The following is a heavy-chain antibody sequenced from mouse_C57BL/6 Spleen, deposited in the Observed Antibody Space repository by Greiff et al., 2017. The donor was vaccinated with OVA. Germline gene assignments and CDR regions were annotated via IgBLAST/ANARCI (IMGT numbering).Heavy chain of an antibody. D-gene: IGHD2-5*01. V-gene: IGHV14-2*01. CDR2: IDPEDGET. J-gene: IGHJ4*01. Sequence: VQLKESGAELVKPGASVKLSCTASGFNIKDYYMHWVKQRTEQGLEWIGRIDPEDGETKYAPKFKGKATITADKSSNTAYLQLSSLTSDDTAVYYCARFPDYSNPYYAMDYWGQGTSVTVSS. CDR1: GFNIKDYY. CDR3: ARFPDYSNPYYAMDY.